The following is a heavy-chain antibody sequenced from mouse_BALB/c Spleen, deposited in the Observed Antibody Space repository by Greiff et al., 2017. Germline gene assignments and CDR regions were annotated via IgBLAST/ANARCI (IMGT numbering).Heavy chain of an antibody. Sequence: EVMLVESGGGLVKPGGSLKLSCAASGFAFSSYDMSWVRQTPEKRLEWVAYISSGGGSTYYPDTVKGRFTISRDNAKNTLYLQMSSLKSEDTAMYYCARHLLRFFDYWGQGTTLTVSS. D-gene: IGHD1-1*01. CDR3: ARHLLRFFDY. CDR1: GFAFSSYD. V-gene: IGHV5-12-1*01. CDR2: ISSGGGST. J-gene: IGHJ2*01.